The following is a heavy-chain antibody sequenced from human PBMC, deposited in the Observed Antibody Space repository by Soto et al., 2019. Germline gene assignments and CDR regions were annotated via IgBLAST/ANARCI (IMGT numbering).Heavy chain of an antibody. CDR2: IYYSGST. V-gene: IGHV4-39*01. D-gene: IGHD6-6*01. CDR1: GGSISSSSYY. J-gene: IGHJ6*04. Sequence: SETLSLTCTVSGGSISSSSYYWGWIRQPPGKGLEWIGSIYYSGSTYYNPSLKSRVTISVDTSKNQFSLKLSSVTAADTAVYYCARGESSSSYGYYYYYGMDVWGKGTTGTVAS. CDR3: ARGESSSSYGYYYYYGMDV.